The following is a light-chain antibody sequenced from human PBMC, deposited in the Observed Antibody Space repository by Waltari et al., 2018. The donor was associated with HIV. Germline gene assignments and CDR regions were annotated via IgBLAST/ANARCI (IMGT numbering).Light chain of an antibody. CDR3: QQYYSTPYT. J-gene: IGKJ2*01. V-gene: IGKV4-1*01. CDR1: QTVLYSSNKKNF. CDR2: WAT. Sequence: DIVMTQSPDSLAVPLGERATITCNSSQTVLYSSNKKNFLSWYQQKPGQPPKLLISWATTRDSGVPDRFSGSGSGTDFTLTVSSLQAEDVAFYYCQQYYSTPYTCGRVTKV.